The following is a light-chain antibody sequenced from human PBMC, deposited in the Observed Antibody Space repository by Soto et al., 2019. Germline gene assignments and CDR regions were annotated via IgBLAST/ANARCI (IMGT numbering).Light chain of an antibody. V-gene: IGLV2-14*01. CDR2: EVT. Sequence: QSVLTQPASVSGSPGQSITISCIGTSSDTGAYNYVSWYQQHPGKVPKLMIYEVTNRPSGLSNRFSGSKSGNTASLTISGLQSKHESQYFCSLYSSTSTLSLFGKGPKVTVL. CDR1: SSDTGAYNY. CDR3: SLYSSTSTLSL. J-gene: IGLJ1*01.